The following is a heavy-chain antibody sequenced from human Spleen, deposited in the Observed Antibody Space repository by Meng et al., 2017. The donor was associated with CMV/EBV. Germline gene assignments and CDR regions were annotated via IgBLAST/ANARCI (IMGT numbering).Heavy chain of an antibody. CDR1: GFTFSSYG. Sequence: GGSLRLSCAASGFTFSSYGMHWVRQAPGKGLEWVAFIRYDGSNKYYADSVKGRFTISRDKSKNTLYLQMNSLRAEDTAVYYCAKGLNSGLNYYYYGMDVWGQGTTVTVSS. V-gene: IGHV3-30*02. D-gene: IGHD1-14*01. J-gene: IGHJ6*02. CDR3: AKGLNSGLNYYYYGMDV. CDR2: IRYDGSNK.